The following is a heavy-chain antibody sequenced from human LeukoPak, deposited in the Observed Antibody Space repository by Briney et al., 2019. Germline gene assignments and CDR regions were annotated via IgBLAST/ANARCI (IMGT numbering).Heavy chain of an antibody. V-gene: IGHV3-21*01. D-gene: IGHD2-2*01. Sequence: GGSLRLSCAASGFTFSRYSMNWVRQAPGKGLEWVSSISSSSSYIYYADSVKGRFTISRDNAKNSLYLQINSLRAEDTAVYYCARDLTVVTPNAFDIWGQGTMVTVSS. CDR1: GFTFSRYS. CDR2: ISSSSSYI. CDR3: ARDLTVVTPNAFDI. J-gene: IGHJ3*02.